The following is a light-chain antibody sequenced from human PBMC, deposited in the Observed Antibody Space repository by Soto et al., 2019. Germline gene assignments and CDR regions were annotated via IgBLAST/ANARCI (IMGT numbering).Light chain of an antibody. J-gene: IGLJ3*02. CDR1: SGHSSYA. Sequence: QLVLTQSPSASASLGASVKPTCALSSGHSSYAIAWHQRQPEKGPRALMKLNSDGSHTRGDGIPDRFSGSSSGAERYLTISSLQSEDEADYYCQTWGTGILVFGGGTKLTVL. V-gene: IGLV4-69*01. CDR2: LNSDGSH. CDR3: QTWGTGILV.